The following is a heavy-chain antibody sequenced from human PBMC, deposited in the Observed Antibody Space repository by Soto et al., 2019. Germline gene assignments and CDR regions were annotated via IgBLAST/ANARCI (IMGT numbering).Heavy chain of an antibody. CDR1: GFTFSSYV. CDR2: ISGSGGST. Sequence: PGGSLRLSCAASGFTFSSYVMSWARQVPGKGLEWVSAISGSGGSTYYADSVKGRLTISRDNSKNTLFLQMNSLRAEDTALYYCAKEAVAGLYYFDYWGQRTPVTVSS. J-gene: IGHJ4*02. D-gene: IGHD6-19*01. CDR3: AKEAVAGLYYFDY. V-gene: IGHV3-23*01.